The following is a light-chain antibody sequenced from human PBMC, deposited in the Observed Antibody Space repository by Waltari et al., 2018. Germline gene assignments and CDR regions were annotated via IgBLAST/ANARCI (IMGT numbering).Light chain of an antibody. CDR2: KVS. CDR3: MQGTHWPYT. Sequence: VVMTQSPLSLPVTLGQPASISCKSSQSLVHRDGNIHLNWFQQRPGQSPRRLIYKVSSRDYGVPDRFSGIGSGTDSTLKSSRVEAEEVGVYYCMQGTHWPYTFGQGTKLDIK. V-gene: IGKV2-30*02. J-gene: IGKJ2*01. CDR1: QSLVHRDGNIH.